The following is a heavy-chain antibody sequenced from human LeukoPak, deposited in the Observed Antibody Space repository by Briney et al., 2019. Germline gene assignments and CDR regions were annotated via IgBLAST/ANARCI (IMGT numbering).Heavy chain of an antibody. CDR2: INPNTGGT. Sequence: ASVKVSCKASGYSFSDNYMHWVRQAPGQGLEWLGWINPNTGGTNFAQKFQGRVTMTRDTSISTAYMELSGLRSDDTAVYYCVREVYGDSSFDYWGQGALLTVSS. J-gene: IGHJ4*02. V-gene: IGHV1-2*02. D-gene: IGHD4-17*01. CDR3: VREVYGDSSFDY. CDR1: GYSFSDNY.